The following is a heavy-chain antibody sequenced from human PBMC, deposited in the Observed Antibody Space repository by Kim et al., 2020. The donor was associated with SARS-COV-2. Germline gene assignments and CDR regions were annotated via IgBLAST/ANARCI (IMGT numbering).Heavy chain of an antibody. CDR3: ARDLRRYYGSGSGLDY. J-gene: IGHJ4*02. V-gene: IGHV3-30*01. Sequence: SVKCRLTISRDNHKNTLYLQMNSLRAEDTAVYYCARDLRRYYGSGSGLDYWGQGTLVTVSS. D-gene: IGHD3-10*01.